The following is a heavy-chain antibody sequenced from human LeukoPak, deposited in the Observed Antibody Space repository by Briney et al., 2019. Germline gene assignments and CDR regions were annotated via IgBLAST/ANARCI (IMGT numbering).Heavy chain of an antibody. CDR3: AKDTASYYDSSGYYSLDY. J-gene: IGHJ4*02. Sequence: PGGSLRLSCAASGFTFSSYGMHWVRQAPGEGLEWVAVISYDGSNKYYADSVKGRFTISRDNSKNTLYLQMNSLRAEDTAVYYCAKDTASYYDSSGYYSLDYWGQGTLVTVSS. D-gene: IGHD3-22*01. CDR1: GFTFSSYG. V-gene: IGHV3-30*18. CDR2: ISYDGSNK.